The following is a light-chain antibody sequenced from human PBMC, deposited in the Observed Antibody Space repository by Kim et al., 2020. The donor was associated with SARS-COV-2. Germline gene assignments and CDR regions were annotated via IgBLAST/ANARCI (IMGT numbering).Light chain of an antibody. CDR1: RSNIGSNT. Sequence: GQRVTISCSGSRSNIGSNTVNWYQQLPGTAPKLLIYSNIQRPSGVPDRFSGSKSGTSASLAISGLQSEDEADYCCAAWDDSLNGWVFGGGTQLTVL. V-gene: IGLV1-44*01. J-gene: IGLJ3*02. CDR2: SNI. CDR3: AAWDDSLNGWV.